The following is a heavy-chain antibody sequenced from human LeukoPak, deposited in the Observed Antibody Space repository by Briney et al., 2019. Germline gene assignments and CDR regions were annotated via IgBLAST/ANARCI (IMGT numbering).Heavy chain of an antibody. J-gene: IGHJ6*03. V-gene: IGHV3-23*01. D-gene: IGHD6-13*01. CDR1: GFTFSSYA. CDR3: AREGIAAAGTGYYMDV. CDR2: ISGSGGST. Sequence: GGSLRLSCAASGFTFSSYAMSWVRQAPGKGLEWVSAISGSGGSTYYADSVKGRFTISRDNSKNTLYLQMNSLRAEDTAVYYCAREGIAAAGTGYYMDVWGKGTTATVSS.